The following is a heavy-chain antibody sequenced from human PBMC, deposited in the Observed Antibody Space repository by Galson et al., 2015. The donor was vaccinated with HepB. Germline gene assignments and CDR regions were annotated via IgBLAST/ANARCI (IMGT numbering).Heavy chain of an antibody. D-gene: IGHD2-2*01. Sequence: SVKVSCKASGGTFSSYAISWVRQAPGQGLEWMGGIIPIFGTANYAQKFQGRVTITADESTSTAYMELSSLRSEDTAVYYCARALRYCSSTSCYDPYYYYMDVWGKGTTVTVSS. J-gene: IGHJ6*03. CDR1: GGTFSSYA. V-gene: IGHV1-69*13. CDR3: ARALRYCSSTSCYDPYYYYMDV. CDR2: IIPIFGTA.